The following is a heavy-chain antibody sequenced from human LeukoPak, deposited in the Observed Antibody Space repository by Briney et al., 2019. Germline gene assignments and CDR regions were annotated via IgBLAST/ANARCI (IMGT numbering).Heavy chain of an antibody. J-gene: IGHJ4*02. D-gene: IGHD6-13*01. CDR2: IYYSGST. CDR3: ARVRQSPAAAGKVLDD. CDR1: GGSISSYY. Sequence: SETLSLSCTVPGGSISSYYWSWIRQPPGKGLEWIGYIYYSGSTNYNPSLKSRVTISVDTSKHKFSLKLSSVTAADTAVYYCARVRQSPAAAGKVLDDWGQGTLVTVSS. V-gene: IGHV4-59*01.